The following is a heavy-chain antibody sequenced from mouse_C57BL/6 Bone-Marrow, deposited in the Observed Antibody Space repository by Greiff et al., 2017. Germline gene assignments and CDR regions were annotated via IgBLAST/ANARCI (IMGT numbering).Heavy chain of an antibody. V-gene: IGHV1-58*01. J-gene: IGHJ3*01. CDR3: ARTYDYDWFAY. CDR2: IYIGNGYT. D-gene: IGHD2-4*01. Sequence: VQLKESGAELVRPGSSVKMSCTTSGYTFTSYGINWVKQRPGQGLEWIGYIYIGNGYTEYNEKFKGKATLTSDTSSSKAYMQRSSLTSEDSAIYVCARTYDYDWFAYWGQGTLLTVTA. CDR1: GYTFTSYG.